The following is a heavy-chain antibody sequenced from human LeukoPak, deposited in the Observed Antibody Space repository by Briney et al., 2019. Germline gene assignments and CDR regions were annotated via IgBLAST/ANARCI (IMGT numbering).Heavy chain of an antibody. Sequence: SETLSLTCAVSGGSISSYYWSWIRQPPGKGLEWIGYTYYSGSANYSPSLKSRVTISVDTSKNQFSLKLSSVTAADTAVYYCARVGSGWYSFRWFDPWGQGTLVTVSS. J-gene: IGHJ5*02. D-gene: IGHD6-19*01. V-gene: IGHV4-59*01. CDR3: ARVGSGWYSFRWFDP. CDR2: TYYSGSA. CDR1: GGSISSYY.